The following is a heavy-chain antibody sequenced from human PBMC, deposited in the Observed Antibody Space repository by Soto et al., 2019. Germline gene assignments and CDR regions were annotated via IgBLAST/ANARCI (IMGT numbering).Heavy chain of an antibody. CDR2: IYHSGTT. J-gene: IGHJ4*02. Sequence: QVQLQESGPGLVKPSETLSLICTVSGGSINNYYWSWIRQPPGKGLEWIGHIYHSGTTSYNPSLKSRVTISVDTSKNQFSLRLSSVTAADTAVYYCARRNYYASGNPPNFGFDYWGQGTLVTVSS. CDR3: ARRNYYASGNPPNFGFDY. V-gene: IGHV4-59*12. D-gene: IGHD3-10*01. CDR1: GGSINNYY.